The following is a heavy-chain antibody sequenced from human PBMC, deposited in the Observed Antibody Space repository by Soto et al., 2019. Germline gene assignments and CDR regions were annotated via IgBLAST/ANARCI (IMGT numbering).Heavy chain of an antibody. V-gene: IGHV1-24*01. CDR2: FDPEDGET. D-gene: IGHD3-10*01. CDR1: GYTLTELS. J-gene: IGHJ4*02. CDR3: VCMPFRGVIMITWY. Sequence: ASVKVSCKVSGYTLTELSMHWVRQAPGKGLEWMGGFDPEDGETIYAQKFQGRVTMTEDTSTDTAYMELSSLRSEDTAVYYCVCMPFRGVIMITWYWGQGTLVTVSS.